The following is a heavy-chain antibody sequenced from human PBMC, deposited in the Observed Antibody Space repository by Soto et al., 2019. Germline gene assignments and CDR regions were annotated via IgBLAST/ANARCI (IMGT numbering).Heavy chain of an antibody. D-gene: IGHD1-20*01. V-gene: IGHV1-18*01. Sequence: ASVKVSCKASGYTFTSYGISWVRQAPGQGLEWMGWISAYNGNTNYAQKLQGRVTMTRDTSTSTVYMELSSLRSEDTAVYYCARDLTGTTSTHFDYWGQGTLVTVSS. CDR2: ISAYNGNT. CDR1: GYTFTSYG. CDR3: ARDLTGTTSTHFDY. J-gene: IGHJ4*02.